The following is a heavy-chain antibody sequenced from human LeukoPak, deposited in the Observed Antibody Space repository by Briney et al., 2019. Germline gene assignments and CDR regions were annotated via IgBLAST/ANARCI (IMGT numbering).Heavy chain of an antibody. V-gene: IGHV3-23*01. J-gene: IGHJ3*02. CDR2: ISGSGGST. D-gene: IGHD3-3*01. CDR3: AKDRMGYDFWSGYSDAFDI. CDR1: GFTFCSYA. Sequence: GGSLRLSGAGSGFTFCSYAMSWQPQAPGKGLEWVSAISGSGGSTYYADSVKGRFTISRDNSENTLYLQMNSLRAEDTAVYYCAKDRMGYDFWSGYSDAFDIWGQGTMVTVSS.